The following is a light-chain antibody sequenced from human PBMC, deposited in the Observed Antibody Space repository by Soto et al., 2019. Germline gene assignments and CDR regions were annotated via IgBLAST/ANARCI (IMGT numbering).Light chain of an antibody. Sequence: DIQMTQSPSSLSASVGDRVTITCRASQSISSYLSWYQQKPGKAPNLLIYGTSSLHSGVPSGLSGSGSGTDFTLTISSLQPEDFATYYCQQSYSTPRTFGHGTKVAIK. CDR3: QQSYSTPRT. J-gene: IGKJ1*01. CDR1: QSISSY. CDR2: GTS. V-gene: IGKV1-39*01.